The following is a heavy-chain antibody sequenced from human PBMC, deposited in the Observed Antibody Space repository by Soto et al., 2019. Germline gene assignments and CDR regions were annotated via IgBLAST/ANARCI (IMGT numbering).Heavy chain of an antibody. CDR3: ARDKRDLRFLEWSYYFDY. D-gene: IGHD3-3*01. Sequence: AGSLRLSCAVSGFTFSSCAMHWVRQAPGKGLEWVALISYDGSNKYYADSVKGRFTISRDNSKNTLYLQMNSLRAEDTAVYYCARDKRDLRFLEWSYYFDYWGQGTLVTVSS. CDR2: ISYDGSNK. V-gene: IGHV3-30-3*01. CDR1: GFTFSSCA. J-gene: IGHJ4*02.